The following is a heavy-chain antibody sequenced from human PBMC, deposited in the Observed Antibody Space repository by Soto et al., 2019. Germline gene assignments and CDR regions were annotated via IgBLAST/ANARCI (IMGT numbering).Heavy chain of an antibody. CDR3: ARGEFRPGIAAAVMYYFDY. Sequence: PSETLSLTCTVSGGSISSYYWSWIRQPPGKGLEWIGYIYYSGSTNYNPSLKSRVTISVDTSKNQFSLKLSSVTAADTAVYYCARGEFRPGIAAAVMYYFDYWGQGTLVTVS. D-gene: IGHD6-13*01. J-gene: IGHJ4*02. V-gene: IGHV4-59*01. CDR1: GGSISSYY. CDR2: IYYSGST.